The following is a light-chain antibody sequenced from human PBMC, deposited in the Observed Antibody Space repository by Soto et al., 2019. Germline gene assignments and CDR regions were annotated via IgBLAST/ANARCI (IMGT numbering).Light chain of an antibody. CDR3: QQRSDWPPIT. CDR2: DAS. J-gene: IGKJ5*01. Sequence: EIVLTQSPATLSLSPGERAILSCRASQSVRSHLAWYQQRPGQPPRLLIYDASYRATGVPLRFSGSGSGTEFTLTISSLESGDSAIYYCQQRSDWPPITFGQGTRLEIK. CDR1: QSVRSH. V-gene: IGKV3-11*01.